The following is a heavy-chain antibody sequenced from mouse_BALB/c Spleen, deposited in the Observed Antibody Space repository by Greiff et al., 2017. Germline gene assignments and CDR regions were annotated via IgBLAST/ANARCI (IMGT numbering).Heavy chain of an antibody. D-gene: IGHD4-1*01. CDR3: TRSDWDVGLDY. J-gene: IGHJ2*01. CDR1: GYSFTSYW. V-gene: IGHV1-5*01. Sequence: EVQLQQSGTVLARPGASVKMSCKASGYSFTSYWMHWVKQRPGQGLEWIGAIYPGNSDTSYNQKFKGKAKLTAVTSASTAYMELSSLTNEDSAVYYCTRSDWDVGLDYWGQGTTLTVSS. CDR2: IYPGNSDT.